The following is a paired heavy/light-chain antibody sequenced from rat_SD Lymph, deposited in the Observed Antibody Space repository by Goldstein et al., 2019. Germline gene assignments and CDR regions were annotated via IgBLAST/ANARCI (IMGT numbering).Light chain of an antibody. CDR2: YAS. CDR1: QGISTS. V-gene: IGKV5S2*01. Sequence: DIVLTQSPATLSVTPGESVSLSCRASQGISTSIHWYQQKSNESPRLLIKYASQSISGIPSRFSGSGSGTDFTLSINRVESEDFSVYYCQQSYSLPLTFGSGTKLEIK. CDR3: QQSYSLPLT. J-gene: IGKJ5*01.
Heavy chain of an antibody. CDR1: GFTFSNYG. Sequence: EVQLVESGGGLVQPGRSMKLSCAASGFTFSNYGMAWVRQAPTKGLEWVATISYDGSSTYYRDSVKGRFTISRDNAKSTLYLQMNSLRSEDTATYYCTRGVRGFDYWGQGVMVTVSS. CDR3: TRGVRGFDY. CDR2: ISYDGSST. D-gene: IGHD1-1*01. J-gene: IGHJ2*01. V-gene: IGHV5-29*01.